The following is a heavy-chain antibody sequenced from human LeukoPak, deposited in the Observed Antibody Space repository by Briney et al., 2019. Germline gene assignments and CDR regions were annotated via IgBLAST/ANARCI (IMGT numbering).Heavy chain of an antibody. CDR1: GYSIDDGYY. Sequence: SETLSLTCTVSGYSIDDGYYWGWIRQPPGKGLEWIGSIYHTVSTYYNPSLKSRVTLSLETSKNHFTLRLNSVTAADTALYYCARHNIAENFFDPWGQGTLVTVSS. CDR2: IYHTVST. V-gene: IGHV4-38-2*02. CDR3: ARHNIAENFFDP. J-gene: IGHJ5*02. D-gene: IGHD1-1*01.